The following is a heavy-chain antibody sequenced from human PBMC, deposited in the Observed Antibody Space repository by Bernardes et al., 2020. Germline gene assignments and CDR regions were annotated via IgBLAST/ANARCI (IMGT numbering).Heavy chain of an antibody. CDR3: AKDIKMGMDAFDI. Sequence: GSLRLSCAASGFTFSSYTMSWVRQAPGKGLEWVSSISVSGGTTNYADSVKGRFTVSRDNSKNKLYLHINTLRAEDTAVYYCAKDIKMGMDAFDIWGRGRLVTV. V-gene: IGHV3-23*01. CDR2: ISVSGGTT. D-gene: IGHD7-27*01. J-gene: IGHJ3*02. CDR1: GFTFSSYT.